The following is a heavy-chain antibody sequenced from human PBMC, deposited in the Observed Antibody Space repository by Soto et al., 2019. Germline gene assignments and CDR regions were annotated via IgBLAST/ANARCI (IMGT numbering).Heavy chain of an antibody. J-gene: IGHJ5*02. CDR1: GFTFSSYG. CDR2: ISYDGSNK. V-gene: IGHV3-30*18. Sequence: PGGSLRLSCAASGFTFSSYGMHWVRQAPGKGLEWVAVISYDGSNKYYADSVKGRFTISRDNSKNTLYLQMNSPRTEDTAIYYCAKAGGKVSTPFDPWGQGTLVTVSS. D-gene: IGHD2-8*01. CDR3: AKAGGKVSTPFDP.